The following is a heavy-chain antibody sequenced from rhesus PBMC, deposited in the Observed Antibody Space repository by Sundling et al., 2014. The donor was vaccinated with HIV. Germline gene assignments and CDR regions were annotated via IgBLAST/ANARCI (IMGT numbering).Heavy chain of an antibody. CDR1: GGSIRSSNW. D-gene: IGHD1-1*01. CDR2: IYGNGGNT. Sequence: QVQLQESGPGLVKPSETLSLTCTVSGGSIRSSNWWHWIRQSPGKGLEWIGNIYGNGGNTEYNPSLKSRVSISIDTSKNQFSLKLSSVTAADSAMYYCARFMPGTMEFDSWGQGVLVTASS. CDR3: ARFMPGTMEFDS. J-gene: IGHJ4*01. V-gene: IGHV4-93*02.